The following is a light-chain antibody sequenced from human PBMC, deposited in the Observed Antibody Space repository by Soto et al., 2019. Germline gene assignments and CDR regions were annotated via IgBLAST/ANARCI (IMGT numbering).Light chain of an antibody. V-gene: IGKV1-17*03. CDR2: GAS. CDR3: LQHKSYPIT. Sequence: DIQMTQSPSSLSASVGGRVTIRLRASQDISNYLAWFQQKPGKVPKRLIYGASSLQSGVPSRFSGSGSGTEFTLTISSLQPEDFATYYCLQHKSYPITFGQGTRLEIK. CDR1: QDISNY. J-gene: IGKJ5*01.